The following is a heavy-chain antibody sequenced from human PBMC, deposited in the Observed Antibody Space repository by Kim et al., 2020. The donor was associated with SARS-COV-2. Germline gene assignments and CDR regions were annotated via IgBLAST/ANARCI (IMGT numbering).Heavy chain of an antibody. CDR2: IRNDGTST. J-gene: IGHJ3*02. D-gene: IGHD3-22*01. V-gene: IGHV3-74*01. CDR3: ASATYELDRSGEEAFDK. Sequence: GGSLRLSCVASGFPFSSFWMHWVRQVPGKGPQWVSRIRNDGTSTSHADSVKGRFTISRDNAKNTLYLQMRSLRVDDTAIYYCASATYELDRSGEEAFDKWGQGTMVTVSS. CDR1: GFPFSSFW.